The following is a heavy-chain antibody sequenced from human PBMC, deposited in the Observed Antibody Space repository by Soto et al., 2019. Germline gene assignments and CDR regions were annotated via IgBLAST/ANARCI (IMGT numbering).Heavy chain of an antibody. CDR1: GGTFSRHA. V-gene: IGHV1-69*01. J-gene: IGHJ4*02. CDR3: ARGWGYDSNDYYYAY. Sequence: QVQLVQSGAEVRKPGSSVKVSCKASGGTFSRHAISWVRQAPGQGLEWMGGIIPIFGTANHAQKLQGRVTMIADESTSTVYRELSSLRCEDTATYYCARGWGYDSNDYYYAYWGQGTLVIVAS. D-gene: IGHD3-22*01. CDR2: IIPIFGTA.